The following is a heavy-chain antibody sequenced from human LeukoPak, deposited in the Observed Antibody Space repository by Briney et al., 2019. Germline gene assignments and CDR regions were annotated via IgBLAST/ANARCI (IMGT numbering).Heavy chain of an antibody. CDR3: ATSRTFDY. Sequence: PGGSLRLSCAASGFTFSSYWMNWVRQAPGKGLEWVANINQGGTEKFYVDSVKGRFTISRDNAKNSLYLQMNSLTGEDTAVYYCATSRTFDYWGQGTLVTVSS. J-gene: IGHJ4*02. V-gene: IGHV3-7*01. CDR1: GFTFSSYW. D-gene: IGHD1-7*01. CDR2: INQGGTEK.